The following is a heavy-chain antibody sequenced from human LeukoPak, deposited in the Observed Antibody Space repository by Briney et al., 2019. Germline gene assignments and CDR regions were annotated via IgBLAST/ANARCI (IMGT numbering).Heavy chain of an antibody. V-gene: IGHV3-23*01. CDR2: IGVSDDTT. CDR1: GFTFNTYA. CDR3: ARDPNWGSGS. J-gene: IGHJ5*02. D-gene: IGHD7-27*01. Sequence: PGVSLRLSCAASGFTFNTYAMIWVRQGPGKGLEWVSTIGVSDDTTYYADSVKGRFTISRDNSKNILYLQMNSLRAEDTARYYCARDPNWGSGSWGQGTLVIVSS.